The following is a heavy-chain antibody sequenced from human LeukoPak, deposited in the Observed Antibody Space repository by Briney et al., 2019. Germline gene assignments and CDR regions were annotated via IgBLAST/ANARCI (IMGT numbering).Heavy chain of an antibody. Sequence: GASVKVSCKASGGTFRSYAITWVRQAPGQGLEWMGGIIPIFGTANYARKFQDRVTITADESTSTAYMELSSLRSEDTAMYYCAAPYSTSDAFDIWGQGTMVTVSS. CDR1: GGTFRSYA. CDR2: IIPIFGTA. V-gene: IGHV1-69*13. CDR3: AAPYSTSDAFDI. J-gene: IGHJ3*02. D-gene: IGHD6-6*01.